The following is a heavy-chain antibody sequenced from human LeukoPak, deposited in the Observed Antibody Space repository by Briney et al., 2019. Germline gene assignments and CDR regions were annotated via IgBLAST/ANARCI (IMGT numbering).Heavy chain of an antibody. V-gene: IGHV3-23*01. CDR3: AKRGPIYSSSPGNYFDY. CDR2: ISGSDDGT. D-gene: IGHD6-6*01. Sequence: GSLRLSCAASGFTFSSCGMTWVRPAPGKGLEWVSSISGSDDGTYYADSVKGRFTISRDNSKNTLYLQMNSLRAEDTAVYYCAKRGPIYSSSPGNYFDYWGQGTLVTVSS. CDR1: GFTFSSCG. J-gene: IGHJ4*02.